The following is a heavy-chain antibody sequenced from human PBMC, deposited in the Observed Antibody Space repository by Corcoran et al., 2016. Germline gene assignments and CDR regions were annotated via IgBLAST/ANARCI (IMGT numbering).Heavy chain of an antibody. V-gene: IGHV4-38-2*02. CDR1: GYSISSGYY. CDR3: ARAEYYDILTGYYKGYYFDY. Sequence: QVQLQESGPGLVKPSETLSLTCTVSGYSISSGYYWGWIRQPPGKGLEWIGSIYHSGSTYYNPSLKSRVTISVDTSKNQFSLKLSSVTAADTAVYYCARAEYYDILTGYYKGYYFDYWGQGTLVTVSS. CDR2: IYHSGST. D-gene: IGHD3-9*01. J-gene: IGHJ4*02.